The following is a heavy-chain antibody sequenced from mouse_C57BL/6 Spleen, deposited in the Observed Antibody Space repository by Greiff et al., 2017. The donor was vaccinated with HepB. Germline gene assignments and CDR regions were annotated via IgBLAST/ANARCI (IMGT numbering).Heavy chain of an antibody. V-gene: IGHV5-4*01. CDR3: AREGSGSSYEDAMDY. Sequence: EVKLVESGGGLVKPGGSLKLSCAASGFTFSSYAMSWVRQTPEKRLEWVATISDGGSYTYYPDNVKGRFTISRDNAKNNLYLQMSHLKSEDTAMYYCAREGSGSSYEDAMDYWGQGTSVTVSS. D-gene: IGHD1-1*01. J-gene: IGHJ4*01. CDR2: ISDGGSYT. CDR1: GFTFSSYA.